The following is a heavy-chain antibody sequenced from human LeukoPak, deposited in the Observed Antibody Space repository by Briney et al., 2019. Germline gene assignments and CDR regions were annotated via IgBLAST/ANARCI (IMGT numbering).Heavy chain of an antibody. V-gene: IGHV3-23*01. D-gene: IGHD5-24*01. CDR3: AKGLGSNWRCFDS. CDR2: ISGSGGTT. Sequence: GGSLRLSCEVSGFTFSSSVMSWARQAPGKGLEWVSEISGSGGTTNYADPVKGRFTISRDNSKNTLYLQMISLRADDTAVYYCAKGLGSNWRCFDSWGQGTLVTVSS. CDR1: GFTFSSSV. J-gene: IGHJ4*02.